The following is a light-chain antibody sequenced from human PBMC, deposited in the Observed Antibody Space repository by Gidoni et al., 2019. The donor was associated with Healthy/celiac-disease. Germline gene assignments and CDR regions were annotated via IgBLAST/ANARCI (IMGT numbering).Light chain of an antibody. Sequence: QSVLPQPPSVSAAPGQKVTISCSGSSSNIGNNYVSWYQQLPGTAPKLLIYDNNKRPSGIPDRFSGSKSGTSATLGITGLQTGDEADYYCGTWDSDVVFGGGTKLTVL. V-gene: IGLV1-51*01. CDR1: SSNIGNNY. CDR2: DNN. J-gene: IGLJ2*01. CDR3: GTWDSDVV.